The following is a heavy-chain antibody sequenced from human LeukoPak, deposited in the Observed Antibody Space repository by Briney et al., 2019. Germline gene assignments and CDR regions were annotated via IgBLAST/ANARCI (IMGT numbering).Heavy chain of an antibody. J-gene: IGHJ6*03. D-gene: IGHD4-23*01. CDR3: AKTRGNSYYYYYMDV. CDR1: GFTFSSYW. Sequence: GGSLRLSCAASGFTFSSYWMHWVRQAPGKGLVWVSRINSDGSSTSYADSVKGRFTISRDNAKNTLYLQMNSLRAEDTAVYYCAKTRGNSYYYYYMDVWGKGTTVTVSS. V-gene: IGHV3-74*01. CDR2: INSDGSST.